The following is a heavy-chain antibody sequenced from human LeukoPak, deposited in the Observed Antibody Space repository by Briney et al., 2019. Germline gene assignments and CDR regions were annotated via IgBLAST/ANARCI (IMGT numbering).Heavy chain of an antibody. CDR3: ASGFSSSPYFDY. V-gene: IGHV3-21*01. J-gene: IGHJ4*02. Sequence: PGGSLRLSYAASGFTFSTYYMNWVRQAPGKGLEWVSFITGSSSYIYYTDSVKGRFTISRDNAKNSLFLQMNSLRDEDTAVYYCASGFSSSPYFDYWGQGTLVTVSS. CDR2: ITGSSSYI. CDR1: GFTFSTYY. D-gene: IGHD6-6*01.